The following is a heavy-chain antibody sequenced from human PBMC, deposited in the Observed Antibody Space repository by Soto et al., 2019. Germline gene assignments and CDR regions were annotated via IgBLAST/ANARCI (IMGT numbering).Heavy chain of an antibody. J-gene: IGHJ4*02. D-gene: IGHD4-17*01. Sequence: GESLKISCTASGYSFITYWIGWVRQMPGKGLEWMGIIYPGDSDTRYSPSFQGQVTISADKSISTAYLQWSSLKASDTAMYYCARRADYGGNSGGLDYWGQGTLVTVSS. CDR1: GYSFITYW. CDR2: IYPGDSDT. CDR3: ARRADYGGNSGGLDY. V-gene: IGHV5-51*01.